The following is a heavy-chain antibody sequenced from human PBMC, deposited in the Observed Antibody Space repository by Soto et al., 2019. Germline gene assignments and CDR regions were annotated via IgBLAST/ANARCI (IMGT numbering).Heavy chain of an antibody. V-gene: IGHV3-30*12. Sequence: GGSLRLSCAASGFTFSSYGMHWVRQAPGKGLVWVAGINYDGSNKTYADSVKGRFTISRDKSENQFSLKLSSVTAADTAVYYCARQITGTNGFDYWGQGTLVTVSS. CDR2: INYDGSNK. D-gene: IGHD1-7*01. CDR3: ARQITGTNGFDY. J-gene: IGHJ4*02. CDR1: GFTFSSYG.